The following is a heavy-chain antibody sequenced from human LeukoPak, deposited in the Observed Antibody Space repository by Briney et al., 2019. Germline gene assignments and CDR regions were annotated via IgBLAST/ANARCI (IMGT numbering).Heavy chain of an antibody. Sequence: KPSETLSLTCTVSGGSISSSSYYWGWIRQPPGKGLEWIGSIYYSGSTYYNPSLKSRVTISVDTSKNQFSLKLSSVTAADTAVYYCARAYGDYGWGYFDYWGQGTLVTVSS. V-gene: IGHV4-39*07. CDR2: IYYSGST. CDR1: GGSISSSSYY. J-gene: IGHJ4*02. CDR3: ARAYGDYGWGYFDY. D-gene: IGHD4-17*01.